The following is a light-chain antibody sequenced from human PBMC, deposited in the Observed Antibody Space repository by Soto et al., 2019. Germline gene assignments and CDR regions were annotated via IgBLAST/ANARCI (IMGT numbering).Light chain of an antibody. Sequence: EVVLTQSPGTLSLSPGESATLSCRASQSVSNNYFAWYRQKPGQAPRLLIFGSSDRATGIPDRFSGSGSGTDVTLTISRLEPEDFAVYYCQQYGSSPPYTFGQGTKLEIK. J-gene: IGKJ2*01. V-gene: IGKV3-20*01. CDR2: GSS. CDR3: QQYGSSPPYT. CDR1: QSVSNNY.